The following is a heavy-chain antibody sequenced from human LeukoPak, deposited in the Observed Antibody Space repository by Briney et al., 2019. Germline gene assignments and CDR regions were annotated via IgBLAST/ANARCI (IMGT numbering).Heavy chain of an antibody. V-gene: IGHV1-2*02. Sequence: ASVCVSCKASGYTFTDYYLHWVRQAPGQGLEWMGWINPNSGGTNYAQTSQGRVTMTRDTSITTAYLELSRLRSDDTAVYYCARIGYNQYFDYWGQGTLVPVSP. CDR3: ARIGYNQYFDY. J-gene: IGHJ4*02. D-gene: IGHD5-24*01. CDR1: GYTFTDYY. CDR2: INPNSGGT.